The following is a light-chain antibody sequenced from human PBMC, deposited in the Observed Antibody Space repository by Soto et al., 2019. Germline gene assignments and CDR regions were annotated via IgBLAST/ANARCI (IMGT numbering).Light chain of an antibody. Sequence: EIVLTQSPGTLSLSPGERATLSCRASETVSSSYLAWYQQKPGQAPRLLIYGASIRATGIPDRFSGSGSGTDVTLTISRLEPEDFAVYYCQQYGSSPSTFGQGTKLDI. CDR3: QQYGSSPST. J-gene: IGKJ2*01. V-gene: IGKV3-20*01. CDR2: GAS. CDR1: ETVSSSY.